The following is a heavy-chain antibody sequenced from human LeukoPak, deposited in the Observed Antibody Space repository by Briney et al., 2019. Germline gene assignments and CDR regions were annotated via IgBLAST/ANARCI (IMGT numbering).Heavy chain of an antibody. CDR1: RFTFSSYW. CDR2: IKQDGSEK. J-gene: IGHJ4*02. CDR3: AREGYSNYFDY. V-gene: IGHV3-7*01. D-gene: IGHD2-15*01. Sequence: GGSLRLSCAASRFTFSSYWMSWVRQAPGKGLEWVANIKQDGSEKYYADSVKGRFTISRDNSKNTLYLQMNSLRAEDTAVYYCAREGYSNYFDYWGQGTLVTVSS.